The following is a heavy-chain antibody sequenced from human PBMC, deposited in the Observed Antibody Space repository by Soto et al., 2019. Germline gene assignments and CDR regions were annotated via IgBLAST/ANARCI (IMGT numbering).Heavy chain of an antibody. Sequence: AASVKVSCKASGYTFTSYGISWVRQAPGQGLEWMGIINPSGGSTSYAQKFQGRVTMTRDTSTSTVYMELSSLRSEDTAVYYCARDPPYCGGDCYQGDYGMDVWGQGTTVTVSS. V-gene: IGHV1-46*01. CDR3: ARDPPYCGGDCYQGDYGMDV. J-gene: IGHJ6*02. D-gene: IGHD2-21*02. CDR1: GYTFTSYG. CDR2: INPSGGST.